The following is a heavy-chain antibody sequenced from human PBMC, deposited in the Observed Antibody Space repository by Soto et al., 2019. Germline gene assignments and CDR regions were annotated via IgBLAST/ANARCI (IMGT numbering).Heavy chain of an antibody. J-gene: IGHJ5*02. V-gene: IGHV5-10-1*01. CDR1: GYSFTSYW. CDR2: IDPSDSYT. D-gene: IGHD6-13*01. CDR3: ARETGKRWSSSWYWFDP. Sequence: RGESLKISCKGSGYSFTSYWISWVRQMPGKGLEWMGRIDPSDSYTNYSPSFQGHVTISADKSISTAYLQWSSLKASDTAMYYCARETGKRWSSSWYWFDPWGQGTLVTVSS.